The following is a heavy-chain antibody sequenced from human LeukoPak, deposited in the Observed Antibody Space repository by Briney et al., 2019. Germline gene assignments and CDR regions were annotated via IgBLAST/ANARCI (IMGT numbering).Heavy chain of an antibody. D-gene: IGHD3-3*01. CDR1: GFTFDDYA. V-gene: IGHV3-43D*03. Sequence: GGSLRLSCAASGFTFDDYAMHWVRQAPGKGLEWVSLISWDGGSTYYADSVKGRFTISRDNSKNSLYLQMNSLRAEDTALYYCAKDRGFGVVTQDFDYWGQGTLVTLSS. J-gene: IGHJ4*02. CDR2: ISWDGGST. CDR3: AKDRGFGVVTQDFDY.